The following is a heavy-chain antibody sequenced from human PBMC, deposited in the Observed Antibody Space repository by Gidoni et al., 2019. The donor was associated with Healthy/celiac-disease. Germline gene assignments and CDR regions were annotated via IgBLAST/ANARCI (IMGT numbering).Heavy chain of an antibody. CDR2: MNPNSGNT. D-gene: IGHD3-22*01. Sequence: QVQLVQSGAEVKKPGASVKVYCKASGYTFTSYDINRVRQATGQGLEWMGWMNPNSGNTGYAQKFQGRVTMTRNTSISTAYMELSSLRSEDTAVYYCARVSPLNYDSSGYQFDYWGQGTLVTVSS. V-gene: IGHV1-8*01. CDR1: GYTFTSYD. CDR3: ARVSPLNYDSSGYQFDY. J-gene: IGHJ4*02.